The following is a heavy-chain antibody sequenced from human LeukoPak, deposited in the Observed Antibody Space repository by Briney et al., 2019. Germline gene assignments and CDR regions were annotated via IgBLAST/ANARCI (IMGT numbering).Heavy chain of an antibody. CDR1: GFTFSSYG. CDR2: ISYDGSNK. J-gene: IGHJ4*02. Sequence: PGGSLRLSCAASGFTFSSYGMHWVRQAPGKGLEWVAVISYDGSNKYYADSVKGRFTISRDNSKNTLYLQMNSLRAEDTAVYYCAKLSSSSCYASEDYWGQGTLVTVSS. D-gene: IGHD2-2*01. V-gene: IGHV3-30*18. CDR3: AKLSSSSCYASEDY.